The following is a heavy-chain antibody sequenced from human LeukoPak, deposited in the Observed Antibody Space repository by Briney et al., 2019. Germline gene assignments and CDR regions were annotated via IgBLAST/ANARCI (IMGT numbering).Heavy chain of an antibody. CDR1: GYSFTSYG. J-gene: IGHJ5*02. CDR3: ARDLGGLGKAHITMVRGVNAFDP. D-gene: IGHD3-10*01. CDR2: ISAYNGNT. V-gene: IGHV1-18*01. Sequence: ASVKVSCKASGYSFTSYGMSWVRQAPGQGLEWMGWISAYNGNTNYAQKFQGWVTMTRDTAISTAYMELSRLRSDDTAVYYCARDLGGLGKAHITMVRGVNAFDPWGQGTLVTVSS.